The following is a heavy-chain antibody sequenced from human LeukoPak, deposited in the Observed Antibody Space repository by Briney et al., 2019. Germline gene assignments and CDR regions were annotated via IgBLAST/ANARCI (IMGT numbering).Heavy chain of an antibody. CDR2: ISGSGGST. CDR1: GFTFGSYA. J-gene: IGHJ4*02. CDR3: AKPGQQRSPPLDY. V-gene: IGHV3-23*01. D-gene: IGHD6-13*01. Sequence: QAGGSLRLSCAASGFTFGSYAMSWVRQAPGKGLEWVSAISGSGGSTYYADSVKGRLTISRDNSKNTLYLQMNSLRAEDTAVYYCAKPGQQRSPPLDYWGQGTLVTVSS.